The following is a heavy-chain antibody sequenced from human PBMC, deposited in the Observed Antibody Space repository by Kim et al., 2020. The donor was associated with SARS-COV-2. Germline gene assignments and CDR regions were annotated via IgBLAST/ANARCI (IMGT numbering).Heavy chain of an antibody. CDR3: ARGGITIFGVVIPTDY. CDR2: ISSSGSTI. Sequence: GGSLRLSCAASGFTFSSYEMNWVRQAPGKGLEWVSYISSSGSTIYYADSVKGRFTISRDNAKNSLYLQMNSLRAEDTAVYYCARGGITIFGVVIPTDYWGQGTLVTVSS. J-gene: IGHJ4*02. V-gene: IGHV3-48*03. CDR1: GFTFSSYE. D-gene: IGHD3-3*01.